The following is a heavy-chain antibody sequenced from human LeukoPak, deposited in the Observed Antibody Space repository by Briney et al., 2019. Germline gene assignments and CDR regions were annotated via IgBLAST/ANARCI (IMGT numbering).Heavy chain of an antibody. Sequence: PSETLSLTCTVSGGSISSSSYYWGWIRRPPGKGLEWIGSIYYSGSTYYNPSLKSRVTISVDTSKNQFSLKLSSVTAADTAVYYCASRYYDFWSGRTSYYYMDVWGKGTTVTVSS. V-gene: IGHV4-39*01. D-gene: IGHD3-3*01. J-gene: IGHJ6*03. CDR2: IYYSGST. CDR3: ASRYYDFWSGRTSYYYMDV. CDR1: GGSISSSSYY.